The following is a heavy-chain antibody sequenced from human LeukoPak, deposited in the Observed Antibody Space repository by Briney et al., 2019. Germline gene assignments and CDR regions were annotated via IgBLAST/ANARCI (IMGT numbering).Heavy chain of an antibody. CDR1: GFTFSNAW. V-gene: IGHV3-74*01. CDR2: INTDGNSA. Sequence: GGSLRLSCAASGFTFSNAWMSWVRQAPGKGLEWVSRINTDGNSATYADAVKGRFTISRDNAKNTLYLQMNSLRVEDTAVYYCAREDYDDLAYWGQGTLVTVSS. CDR3: AREDYDDLAY. D-gene: IGHD3-3*01. J-gene: IGHJ4*02.